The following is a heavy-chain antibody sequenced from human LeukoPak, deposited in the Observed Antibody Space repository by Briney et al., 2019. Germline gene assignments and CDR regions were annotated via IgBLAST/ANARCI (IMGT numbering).Heavy chain of an antibody. J-gene: IGHJ6*02. CDR3: ARGTYDYVWGSYRYPPDYYYYGMDV. V-gene: IGHV4-59*01. Sequence: PSETLSLTCTVSGGSISNYYWSWIRQPPGKGLEWIGYIYYSGSTNYNPSLKSRVTISVDTSKNQFSLKLSSVTAADTAVYYCARGTYDYVWGSYRYPPDYYYYGMDVWGQGTTVTVSS. CDR2: IYYSGST. D-gene: IGHD3-16*02. CDR1: GGSISNYY.